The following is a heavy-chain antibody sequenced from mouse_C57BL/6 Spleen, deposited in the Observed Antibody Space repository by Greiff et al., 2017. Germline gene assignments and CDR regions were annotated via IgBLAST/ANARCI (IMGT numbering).Heavy chain of an antibody. J-gene: IGHJ2*01. Sequence: EVQLQESGGGLVKPGGSLKLSCAASGFTFSSYTMSWVRQTPEKRLEWVATISGGGGNTYYPDSVKGRFTISRDNAKNTLYLQMSSLRSEDTALYYCARHATGLDYWGQGTTLTVSS. CDR3: ARHATGLDY. CDR2: ISGGGGNT. CDR1: GFTFSSYT. D-gene: IGHD4-1*02. V-gene: IGHV5-9*01.